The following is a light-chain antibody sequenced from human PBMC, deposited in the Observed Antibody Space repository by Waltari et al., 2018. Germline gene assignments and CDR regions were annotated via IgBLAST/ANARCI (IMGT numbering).Light chain of an antibody. CDR2: GNS. Sequence: LTQPPSVSGAPGQRVTISCTGSSSNIGAGYDVHWYQQLPGTAPKLLIYGNSNRPSGVPDRFSGSKSGTSASLAITGLQAEDEADYYCQSYDSSLSGGVFGGGTKLTVL. V-gene: IGLV1-40*01. J-gene: IGLJ2*01. CDR3: QSYDSSLSGGV. CDR1: SSNIGAGYD.